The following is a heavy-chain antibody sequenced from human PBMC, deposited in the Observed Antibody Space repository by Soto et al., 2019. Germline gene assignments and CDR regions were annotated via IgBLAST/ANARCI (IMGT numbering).Heavy chain of an antibody. CDR1: GFTLSSYW. CDR2: IKQDGSEI. CDR3: ARSTMVRGVIINE. D-gene: IGHD3-10*01. Sequence: EVQLVESGGGLVQPGESLRLSCAASGFTLSSYWMSWVRQAPGKGLEWLANIKQDGSEIFYVDSVKGRFTISRDNAKNSLYLQLNSLIAEDTAVYYCARSTMVRGVIINEWGQGTLVTVSS. V-gene: IGHV3-7*01. J-gene: IGHJ4*02.